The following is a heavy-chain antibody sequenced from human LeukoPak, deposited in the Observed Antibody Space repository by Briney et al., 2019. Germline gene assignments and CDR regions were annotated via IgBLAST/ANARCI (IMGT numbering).Heavy chain of an antibody. J-gene: IGHJ4*02. CDR1: GFTFSGYW. Sequence: HPGGSLRLSCAASGFTFSGYWMQWVRQAPGKGLEWVANIKQDGSEKYYVDSVKGRFTISRDNAKNSVDLQMNSLRAEDTALYYCARYCSTTSCYVRGFDYWGQGSLVTVSS. D-gene: IGHD2-2*01. CDR3: ARYCSTTSCYVRGFDY. V-gene: IGHV3-7*04. CDR2: IKQDGSEK.